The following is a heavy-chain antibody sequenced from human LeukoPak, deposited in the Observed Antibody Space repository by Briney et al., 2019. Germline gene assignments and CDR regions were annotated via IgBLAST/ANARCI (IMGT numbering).Heavy chain of an antibody. J-gene: IGHJ6*03. Sequence: SETLSLTCAVYGGSLSGYYWSWIRQPPGKGLEWIGEINHSGSTNYNPSLKSRVTISVDTSKNQFSLKLSSVTAADTAVYYCAREGAAHYYMDVWGKGTTVTVSS. CDR3: AREGAAHYYMDV. CDR2: INHSGST. D-gene: IGHD6-6*01. CDR1: GGSLSGYY. V-gene: IGHV4-34*01.